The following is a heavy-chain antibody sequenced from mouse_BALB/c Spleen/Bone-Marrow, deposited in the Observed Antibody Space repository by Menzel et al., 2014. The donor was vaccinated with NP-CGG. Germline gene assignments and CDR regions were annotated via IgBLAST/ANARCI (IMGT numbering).Heavy chain of an antibody. CDR2: INPYNGAT. D-gene: IGHD2-1*01. CDR1: GYSFTAYY. V-gene: IGHV1-31*01. CDR3: ARKGNYGWFAY. J-gene: IGHJ3*01. Sequence: VQLKESGPELVKPGASVKISCKASGYSFTAYYIHWVKQSHVKSLEWIGRINPYNGATSYNQNFKDKASLTVDKSSSTAYMELHSLTSEDSAVYCCARKGNYGWFAYWGQGTLVTVSA.